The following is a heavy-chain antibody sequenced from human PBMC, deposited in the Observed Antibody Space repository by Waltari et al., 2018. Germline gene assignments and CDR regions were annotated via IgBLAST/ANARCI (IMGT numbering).Heavy chain of an antibody. CDR1: GYSISSGYY. Sequence: QVQLQESDPGLVKPSETLSLTCAVSGYSISSGYYWGWIRQPPGKGLEWIGSIYHSGSTYDNPSLKSRVTISVDTSKNQCSLKLSSVTAADTAVYYCARRGVATITGYFDYWGQGTLVTVSS. J-gene: IGHJ4*02. D-gene: IGHD5-12*01. V-gene: IGHV4-38-2*01. CDR3: ARRGVATITGYFDY. CDR2: IYHSGST.